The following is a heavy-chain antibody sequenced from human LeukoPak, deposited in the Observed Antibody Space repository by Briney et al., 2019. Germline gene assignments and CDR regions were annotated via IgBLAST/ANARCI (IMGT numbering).Heavy chain of an antibody. V-gene: IGHV1-46*01. CDR2: INPSGGST. D-gene: IGHD3-10*02. CDR3: AELGITMIGGV. J-gene: IGHJ6*04. Sequence: ASVKVSCKASGYTFTSYYMHWVRQAPGQGLEWMGIINPSGGSTSYAQKFQGRVTMTRDMSTSTVYMELRSLRSEDTAVYYCAELGITMIGGVWGKGTTVTISS. CDR1: GYTFTSYY.